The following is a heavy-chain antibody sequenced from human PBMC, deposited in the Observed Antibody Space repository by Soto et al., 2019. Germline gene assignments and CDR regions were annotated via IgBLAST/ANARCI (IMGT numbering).Heavy chain of an antibody. CDR3: ASAPALYDFWSGYSPGPHFDY. Sequence: ASVKVSCKASGYTFTSYGISGVRQAPGQGLEWMGWISAYNGNTNYAQKLQGRVTMTTDTSTSTAYMELRSLRSDDTAVYYCASAPALYDFWSGYSPGPHFDYWGQGTLVTVSS. J-gene: IGHJ4*02. D-gene: IGHD3-3*01. V-gene: IGHV1-18*01. CDR1: GYTFTSYG. CDR2: ISAYNGNT.